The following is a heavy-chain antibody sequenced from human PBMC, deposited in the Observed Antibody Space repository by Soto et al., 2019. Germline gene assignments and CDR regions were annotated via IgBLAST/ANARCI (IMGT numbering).Heavy chain of an antibody. J-gene: IGHJ6*02. D-gene: IGHD3-22*01. V-gene: IGHV3-23*01. Sequence: GGSLRLSCAASGFTFSSYAMSWVRQAPGKGLEWVSAISGSGGSTYHADSVKGRFTISRDNSKNRLYLQMNSLRAEDTAVYYCAKDPPGADSSGYYYVLNYYYYGMDVWGQGTTVTVSS. CDR2: ISGSGGST. CDR1: GFTFSSYA. CDR3: AKDPPGADSSGYYYVLNYYYYGMDV.